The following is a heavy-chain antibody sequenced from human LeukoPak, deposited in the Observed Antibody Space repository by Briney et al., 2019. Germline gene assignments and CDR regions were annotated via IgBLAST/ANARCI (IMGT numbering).Heavy chain of an antibody. CDR1: GYTFTSYD. D-gene: IGHD3-10*01. Sequence: GASVKVSCKASGYTFTSYDISWVRQATGQGLEWMGWMNPNSGNTGYAQKFQGRITMTRDTSITTAYMELSSLRSEDTAVYYCATDPYYYGSGSYYNKSGWFDPWGQGTLVTVSS. V-gene: IGHV1-8*01. CDR3: ATDPYYYGSGSYYNKSGWFDP. J-gene: IGHJ5*02. CDR2: MNPNSGNT.